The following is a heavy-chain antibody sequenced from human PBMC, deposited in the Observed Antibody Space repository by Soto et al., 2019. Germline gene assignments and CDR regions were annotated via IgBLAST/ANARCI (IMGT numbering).Heavy chain of an antibody. J-gene: IGHJ4*02. D-gene: IGHD1-26*01. Sequence: WGSLRLSCAASGFTFSNAWMSWVRQAPGKGLEWVGRIKSKTDGGTTDYAAPVKGRFTISRDDSKNTLYLQMNSLKTEDTAVYYCTTDHSSSSSLDYWGQGTLVTVSS. CDR3: TTDHSSSSSLDY. CDR2: IKSKTDGGTT. CDR1: GFTFSNAW. V-gene: IGHV3-15*01.